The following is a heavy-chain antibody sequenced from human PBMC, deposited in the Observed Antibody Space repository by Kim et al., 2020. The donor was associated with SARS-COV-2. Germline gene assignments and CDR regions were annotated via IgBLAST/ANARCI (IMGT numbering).Heavy chain of an antibody. CDR3: TRGADYHSGGRNYAMDV. Sequence: SETLSLTCAVYGGSFSAYYWNWIRQPPGKGLEWIGEINHSGSTNYNPSLKSRVTISVDTSKNQFSLKLSSVTAADTAVYYCTRGADYHSGGRNYAMDVWG. D-gene: IGHD4-17*01. CDR1: GGSFSAYY. J-gene: IGHJ6*01. CDR2: INHSGST. V-gene: IGHV4-34*01.